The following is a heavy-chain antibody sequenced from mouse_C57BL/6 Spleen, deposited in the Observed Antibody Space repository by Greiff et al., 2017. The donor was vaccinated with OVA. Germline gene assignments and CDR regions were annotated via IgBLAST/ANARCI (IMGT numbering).Heavy chain of an antibody. CDR2: IYPGDGDT. J-gene: IGHJ2*01. CDR1: GYAFSSSW. Sequence: QVQLRQSGPELVKPGASVKISCKASGYAFSSSWMNWVKQRPGKGLEWIGRIYPGDGDTNYNGKFKGKATLTADKSSSTAYMQLSSLTSEDSAVYFCAREVYFDYWGQGTTLTVSS. V-gene: IGHV1-82*01. CDR3: AREVYFDY.